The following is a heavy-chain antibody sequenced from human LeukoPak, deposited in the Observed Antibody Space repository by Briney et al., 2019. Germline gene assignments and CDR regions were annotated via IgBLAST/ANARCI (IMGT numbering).Heavy chain of an antibody. Sequence: SETLSLTCTVSGGSINSYYWNWIRQPAGKGLEWIGRIYTSGRTNYNPSLKSRVTMSVDTSKNRISLNLTSVTAADTAVYYCAREAGPLDYWGQGTLVTVSS. CDR3: AREAGPLDY. D-gene: IGHD6-19*01. CDR2: IYTSGRT. CDR1: GGSINSYY. V-gene: IGHV4-4*07. J-gene: IGHJ4*02.